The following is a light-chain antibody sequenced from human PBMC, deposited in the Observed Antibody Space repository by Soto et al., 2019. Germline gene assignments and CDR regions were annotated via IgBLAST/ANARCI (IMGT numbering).Light chain of an antibody. CDR2: DAS. CDR3: QQYESYPYS. V-gene: IGKV1-5*01. J-gene: IGKJ2*01. Sequence: IQMTQSPSTVSASVGDRVTITCRASQSISSSLAWYQQKPGKAPKVLIYDASSLDSGVPSRFSGSGYGTEFTLTVSSPQPRDFATYSCQQYESYPYSFGQGTKLEIK. CDR1: QSISSS.